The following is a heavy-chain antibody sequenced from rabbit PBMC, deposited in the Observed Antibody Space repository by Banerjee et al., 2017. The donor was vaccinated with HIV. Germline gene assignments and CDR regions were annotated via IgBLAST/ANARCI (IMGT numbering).Heavy chain of an antibody. CDR2: INTSSGNA. CDR3: ARGSAYAGAGYAL. V-gene: IGHV1S40*01. CDR1: GFDFSDKYV. Sequence: SGGDLVKPGRSLTLTCKASGFDFSDKYVMCWVRQAPGKGLEWIGCINTSSGNAVYASWAKGRFTITKTSSTTVTLQMTSLTVADTATCFCARGSAYAGAGYALWGPGTLVTVS. J-gene: IGHJ4*01. D-gene: IGHD4-2*01.